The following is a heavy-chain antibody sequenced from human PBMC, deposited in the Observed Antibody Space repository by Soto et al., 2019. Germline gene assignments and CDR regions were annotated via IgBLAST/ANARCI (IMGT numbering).Heavy chain of an antibody. CDR2: MNPNSGNT. J-gene: IGHJ6*02. D-gene: IGHD2-21*02. Sequence: ASVKVSCKASGYTFTSYDINWVRQATGQGLEWMGWMNPNSGNTGYAQKFQGRVNMTRNTSISTAYMELSSLRSEDTAAYYCSRHRSGDTAYGMDVWGQGTMVTVSS. CDR1: GYTFTSYD. V-gene: IGHV1-8*01. CDR3: SRHRSGDTAYGMDV.